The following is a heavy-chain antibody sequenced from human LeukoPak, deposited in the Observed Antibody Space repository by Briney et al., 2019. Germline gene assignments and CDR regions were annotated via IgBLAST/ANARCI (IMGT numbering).Heavy chain of an antibody. CDR2: IIPIFGTA. V-gene: IGHV1-69*13. CDR3: ARSVRQWLVLWNFDY. CDR1: GGTFSSYA. J-gene: IGHJ4*02. D-gene: IGHD6-19*01. Sequence: ASVKVSCEASGGTFSSYAISWVRQAPGQGLEWMGGIIPIFGTANYAQKFQGRVTITADESTSTAYMELSSLRSEDTAVYYCARSVRQWLVLWNFDYWGQGTLVTVSS.